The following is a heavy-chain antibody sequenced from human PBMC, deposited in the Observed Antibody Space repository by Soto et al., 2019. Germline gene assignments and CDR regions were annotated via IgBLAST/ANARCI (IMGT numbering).Heavy chain of an antibody. V-gene: IGHV1-3*01. CDR2: INAGNGNT. Sequence: ASVKVSCKASGYTFTSYAMHWVRQAPGQRLEWMGWINAGNGNTKYSQKFQGRVTITRDTSASTAYMELSSLRSEDTAVYYCARGGGWYNKYYFDYWGQGTLVTVSS. J-gene: IGHJ4*02. CDR3: ARGGGWYNKYYFDY. CDR1: GYTFTSYA. D-gene: IGHD6-19*01.